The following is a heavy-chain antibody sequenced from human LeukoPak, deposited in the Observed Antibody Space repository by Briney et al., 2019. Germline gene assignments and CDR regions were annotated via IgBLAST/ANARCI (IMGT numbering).Heavy chain of an antibody. D-gene: IGHD2-2*01. CDR3: AREFRIVVVLVSSPHNWFDP. Sequence: GASVKVSCKATGGTFSSYDISWVRQAPGQGLEWMGGIIPIFGTANYAQKFQGRVTITADESTSTAYMELSSLRSEDTAVYYCAREFRIVVVLVSSPHNWFDPWGQGTLVTVSS. CDR2: IIPIFGTA. CDR1: GGTFSSYD. V-gene: IGHV1-69*13. J-gene: IGHJ5*02.